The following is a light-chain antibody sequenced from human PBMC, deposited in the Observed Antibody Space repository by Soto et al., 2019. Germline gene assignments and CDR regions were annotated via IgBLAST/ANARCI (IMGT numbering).Light chain of an antibody. CDR3: QQYGSSPIT. Sequence: EIVMTQSPDTLSVSPGERATLSCRASQSVSSNLAWYQQKPGQAPRLLIYATSTRATGIPARFSGSGSGTEFTLTISSLQSEDFAVYYCQQYGSSPITFGQGTRLEIK. CDR2: ATS. CDR1: QSVSSN. J-gene: IGKJ5*01. V-gene: IGKV3-15*01.